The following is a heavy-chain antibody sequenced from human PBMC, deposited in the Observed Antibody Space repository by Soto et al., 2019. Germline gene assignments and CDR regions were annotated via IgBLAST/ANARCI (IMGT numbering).Heavy chain of an antibody. CDR2: ISASDGGA. CDR3: AKDSDREYFQH. D-gene: IGHD3-10*01. CDR1: GFTFSSYG. V-gene: IGHV3-23*01. J-gene: IGHJ1*01. Sequence: GGSLRLSCAACGFTFSSYGMSWVRQAPEKGLEWVSGISASDGGAYYADSVKGRFTISRDNSENTLYLQMNSLRVEDTAVYYCAKDSDREYFQHWGQGTLVTVSS.